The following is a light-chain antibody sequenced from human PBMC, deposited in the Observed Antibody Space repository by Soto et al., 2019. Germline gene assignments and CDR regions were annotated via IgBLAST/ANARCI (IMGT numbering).Light chain of an antibody. CDR3: AAWEFGLGGPA. Sequence: QSVLTQPPSASATPGQRVTISCSGNDSNIGSKYVYWYQQLPATAPKLLMYRNNQQPSRVPDRFSGYKSGTSAALAIDVLRCEGEADYYCAAWEFGLGGPAFGGGTKLTV. CDR1: DSNIGSKY. J-gene: IGLJ2*01. CDR2: RNN. V-gene: IGLV1-47*01.